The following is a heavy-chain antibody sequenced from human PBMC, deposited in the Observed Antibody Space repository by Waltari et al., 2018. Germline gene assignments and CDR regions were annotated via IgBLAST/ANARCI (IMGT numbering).Heavy chain of an antibody. CDR2: IYYSGST. CDR1: GGSISSHY. Sequence: QVQIQESGPGLVKPSETLSLTCTVSGGSISSHYWSWIRQPPGKGLEWIGYIYYSGSTNYNPSLKSRVTISVDTSKNQFSLKLSSVTAADTAVYYCARETPLAAAGNDAFDIWGQGTMVTVSA. J-gene: IGHJ3*02. CDR3: ARETPLAAAGNDAFDI. D-gene: IGHD6-13*01. V-gene: IGHV4-59*11.